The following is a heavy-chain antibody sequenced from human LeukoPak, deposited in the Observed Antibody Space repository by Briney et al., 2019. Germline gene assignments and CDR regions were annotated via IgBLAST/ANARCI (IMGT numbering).Heavy chain of an antibody. D-gene: IGHD3-10*01. Sequence: GGSLRLSCAASGFTFSSYSMNWVRQAPGKGLEWVSSISSSSSYIYYADSVKGRFTVSRDNAKNSLYLQMNSLRAEDTAVYYCARDPTTYGSGSYYYYFEYWGQGTLVTVSS. J-gene: IGHJ4*02. CDR1: GFTFSSYS. CDR2: ISSSSSYI. V-gene: IGHV3-21*01. CDR3: ARDPTTYGSGSYYYYFEY.